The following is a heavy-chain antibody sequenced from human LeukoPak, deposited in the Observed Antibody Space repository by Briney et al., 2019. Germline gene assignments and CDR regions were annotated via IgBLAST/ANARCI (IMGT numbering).Heavy chain of an antibody. J-gene: IGHJ5*02. D-gene: IGHD6-13*01. V-gene: IGHV4-34*01. Sequence: SETLSLTCAVYGGSFSGYYWSWIRQPPGKGLEWIGEINHSGSTSYNPSLKSRVTISVDTSKNQFSLKLSSVTAADTAVYYCARFFGSWYMWAPNWFDPWGQGTLVTVSS. CDR1: GGSFSGYY. CDR3: ARFFGSWYMWAPNWFDP. CDR2: INHSGST.